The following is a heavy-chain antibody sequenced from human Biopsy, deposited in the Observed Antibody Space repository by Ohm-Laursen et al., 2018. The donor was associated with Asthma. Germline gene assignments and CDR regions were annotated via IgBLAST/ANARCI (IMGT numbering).Heavy chain of an antibody. CDR1: SGSGGYMRSGNYY. J-gene: IGHJ6*02. CDR3: VRGSSSWHHGPFHYYYGLDV. V-gene: IGHV4-39*01. Sequence: GTLSLTWSLSSGSGGYMRSGNYYWGWIRQPPGKGLEWIGSIYYSGTTYYNPSLESRVTVSADTSKNQFSLKLTSVAAADTAVYYCVRGSSSWHHGPFHYYYGLDVWGQGTTATVSS. CDR2: IYYSGTT. D-gene: IGHD6-13*01.